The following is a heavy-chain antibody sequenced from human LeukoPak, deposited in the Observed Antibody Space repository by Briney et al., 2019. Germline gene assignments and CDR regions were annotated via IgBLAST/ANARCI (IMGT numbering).Heavy chain of an antibody. J-gene: IGHJ5*02. CDR1: GFTFSNAW. V-gene: IGHV3-15*01. CDR3: ARYCSSTSCYKPP. CDR2: IKSKTDGGTT. D-gene: IGHD2-2*02. Sequence: GGSLRLSCAASGFTFSNAWMSWVRQAPGKGLEWVGRIKSKTDGGTTDYAAPVKGRFTISRDDSKNTVYLQMNSLKTEDTAVYYCARYCSSTSCYKPPWGQGTLVTVSS.